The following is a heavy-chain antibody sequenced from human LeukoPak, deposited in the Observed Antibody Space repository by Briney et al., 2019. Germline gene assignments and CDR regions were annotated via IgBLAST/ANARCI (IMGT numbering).Heavy chain of an antibody. J-gene: IGHJ3*02. Sequence: KPSETLSLTCTVSGGSISSYYWSWIRQPPGKGLEWIGSIYNSGSTTYNPSLKSRVTISVDTSKNQFSLKLSSVTAADTAVYYCARSGFYDSSGDYSYAFDIWSQATMATVSS. V-gene: IGHV4-59*01. CDR3: ARSGFYDSSGDYSYAFDI. CDR2: IYNSGST. D-gene: IGHD3-22*01. CDR1: GGSISSYY.